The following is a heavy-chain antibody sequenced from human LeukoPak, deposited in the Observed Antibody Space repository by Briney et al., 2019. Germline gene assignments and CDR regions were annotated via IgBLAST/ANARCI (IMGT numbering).Heavy chain of an antibody. D-gene: IGHD6-13*01. Sequence: PGGSLRLSCAASGFTFSSYAMSWVRQAPGKGLERVSAISGSGGSTYYADSVKGRFTISRDNSKNTLYLQMNSLRAEDTAVYYCAKGTGGLSAAAGTPGYWGQGTLVTVSS. V-gene: IGHV3-23*01. CDR2: ISGSGGST. J-gene: IGHJ4*02. CDR3: AKGTGGLSAAAGTPGY. CDR1: GFTFSSYA.